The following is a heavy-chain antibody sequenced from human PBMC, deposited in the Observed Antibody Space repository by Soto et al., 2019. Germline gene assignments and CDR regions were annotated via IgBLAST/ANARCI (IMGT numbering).Heavy chain of an antibody. CDR2: TYYRSKWYN. J-gene: IGHJ4*02. Sequence: SQTLSLTCAISGDSVSSNSAAWNWIRQSPSRGLEWLGRTYYRSKWYNDYAVSVKSRITINPDTSKNQFSLQLNSVTPEDTAVNSCARVFSSGAGTLFFDYWDQETRVTVAS. D-gene: IGHD6-19*01. CDR3: ARVFSSGAGTLFFDY. V-gene: IGHV6-1*01. CDR1: GDSVSSNSAA.